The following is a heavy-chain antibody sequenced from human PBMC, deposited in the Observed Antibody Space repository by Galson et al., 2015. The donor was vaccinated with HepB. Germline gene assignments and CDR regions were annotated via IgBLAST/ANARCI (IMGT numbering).Heavy chain of an antibody. CDR1: GGTFSSNA. V-gene: IGHV1-69*13. J-gene: IGHJ3*02. Sequence: SVKVSCKASGGTFSSNAISWVRQAPGQGLEWMGGIIPIFGTANYAQKFQGRVTITADESTSTAYMELSSLRSEDTAVYYCATSTYYVFWSGYYRQGAFDIWGQGTMVTVSS. D-gene: IGHD3-3*01. CDR2: IIPIFGTA. CDR3: ATSTYYVFWSGYYRQGAFDI.